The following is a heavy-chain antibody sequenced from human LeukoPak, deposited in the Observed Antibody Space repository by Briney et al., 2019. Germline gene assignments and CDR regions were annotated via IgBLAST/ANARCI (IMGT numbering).Heavy chain of an antibody. V-gene: IGHV4-4*02. CDR3: ARGVVVVVPAAMDDNPIFGY. CDR1: GGSISSGKW. Sequence: SETLSLTCAVSGGSISSGKWWSWVRQPPGKGLEWIGEIYHSGSTNYNPSLKSRVTISVDTSKNQFSLKLSSVTAADTAVYYCARGVVVVVPAAMDDNPIFGYWGQGTLVTVPS. CDR2: IYHSGST. J-gene: IGHJ4*02. D-gene: IGHD2-2*01.